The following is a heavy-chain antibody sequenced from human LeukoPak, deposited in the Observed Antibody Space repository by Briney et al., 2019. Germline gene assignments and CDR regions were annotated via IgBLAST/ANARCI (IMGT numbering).Heavy chain of an antibody. J-gene: IGHJ5*02. CDR3: ARGLLYYYGSGSYFWFDP. V-gene: IGHV4-34*01. CDR1: GGSFSGYY. Sequence: PSETLSLTCAVYGGSFSGYYWSWIRQPPGKGLEWIGEINHSGSTNYNPSLKSRVTISVDTSKNQFSLKLSSVTAADTAVYYCARGLLYYYGSGSYFWFDPWAREPWSPSPQ. CDR2: INHSGST. D-gene: IGHD3-10*01.